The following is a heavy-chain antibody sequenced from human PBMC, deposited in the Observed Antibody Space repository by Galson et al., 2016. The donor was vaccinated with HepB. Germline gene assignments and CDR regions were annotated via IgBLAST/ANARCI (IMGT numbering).Heavy chain of an antibody. J-gene: IGHJ3*02. Sequence: SETLSLTCTVSGGSISTYYWSWIRQPPGKGLEWIGYIHYSGTTNYNPSLKSRVTISLDTSKSQFSLNQFSLNLSSVTAADTAVYYCARPLGGTRGAFDIWGQGTVVTVSS. V-gene: IGHV4-59*08. CDR1: GGSISTYY. CDR3: ARPLGGTRGAFDI. D-gene: IGHD3-10*01. CDR2: IHYSGTT.